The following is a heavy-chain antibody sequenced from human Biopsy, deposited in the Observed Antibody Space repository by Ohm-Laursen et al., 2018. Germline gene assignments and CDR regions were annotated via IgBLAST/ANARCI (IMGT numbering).Heavy chain of an antibody. D-gene: IGHD6-19*01. CDR3: VAYPSSGFFENNDDFAMDV. V-gene: IGHV1-69*13. Sequence: SVKVSCKASGYTFTTYGITWVLQAPGQGLEWMGGIITVSETAGYAERFQGRVTITADVTTTTAYMDLSGLRSEDTAVYYCVAYPSSGFFENNDDFAMDVWGQGTTVIVSS. CDR2: IITVSETA. J-gene: IGHJ6*02. CDR1: GYTFTTYG.